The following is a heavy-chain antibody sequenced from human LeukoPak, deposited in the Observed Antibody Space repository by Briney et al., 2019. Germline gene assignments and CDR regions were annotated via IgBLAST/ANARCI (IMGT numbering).Heavy chain of an antibody. CDR2: FDPEDCET. J-gene: IGHJ6*02. CDR1: GYTLTELS. D-gene: IGHD3-10*01. CDR3: ATHPPCMVRGVIDFDYYYYGMDV. Sequence: GASVRVSCKVSGYTLTELSMHWVRQAPGKGLDWMGGFDPEDCETIYAQKFQGRVTMTEDTATYTAYMELSSLRSEDTAVYYCATHPPCMVRGVIDFDYYYYGMDVWGQGTTVTVSS. V-gene: IGHV1-24*01.